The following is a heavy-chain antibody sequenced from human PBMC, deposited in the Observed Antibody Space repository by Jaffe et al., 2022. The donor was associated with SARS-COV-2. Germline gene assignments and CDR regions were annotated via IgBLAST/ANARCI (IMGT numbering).Heavy chain of an antibody. V-gene: IGHV3-7*03. CDR2: IKQDGSDK. D-gene: IGHD3-3*01. Sequence: EVQLVESGGGLVQPGGSLRLSCAASGFTFSSYWMSWVRQAPGKGLEWVANIKQDGSDKYYVDSVKGRFTISRDNAKNSLYLQMNSLRAEDTAVYYCARASAEWLLTAFDIWGQGTMVTVSS. J-gene: IGHJ3*02. CDR3: ARASAEWLLTAFDI. CDR1: GFTFSSYW.